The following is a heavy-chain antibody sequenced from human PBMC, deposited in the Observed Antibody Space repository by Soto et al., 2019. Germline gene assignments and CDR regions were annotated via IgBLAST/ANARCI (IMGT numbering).Heavy chain of an antibody. V-gene: IGHV1-8*01. CDR1: GYTFTSYD. CDR3: ARLNRLGELSVGY. CDR2: MNPNSGNT. D-gene: IGHD3-16*02. Sequence: QVQLVQSGAEVKKPGASVKVSCKASGYTFTSYDINWVRQATGQGLEWMGWMNPNSGNTGYAQKFQGRVSMTRNTSITTAYMELTSLRSKDTAVYYCARLNRLGELSVGYWGQGTLVTVSS. J-gene: IGHJ4*02.